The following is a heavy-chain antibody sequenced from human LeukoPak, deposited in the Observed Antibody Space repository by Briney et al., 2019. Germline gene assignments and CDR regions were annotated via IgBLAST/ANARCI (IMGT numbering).Heavy chain of an antibody. Sequence: SETLSLTCAVYGGSFSGYYWSWIRQPPGKGLEWIGEINHSGSTNYNPSLKSRVTISVDTSKNQFSLKLSSVTAADTAVYYCARVIGYCSSTNCYPDAFDIWGQGTMVTVSS. CDR2: INHSGST. D-gene: IGHD2-2*01. J-gene: IGHJ3*02. CDR3: ARVIGYCSSTNCYPDAFDI. CDR1: GGSFSGYY. V-gene: IGHV4-34*01.